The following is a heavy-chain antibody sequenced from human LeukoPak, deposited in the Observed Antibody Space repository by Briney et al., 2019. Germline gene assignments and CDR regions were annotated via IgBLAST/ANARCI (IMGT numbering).Heavy chain of an antibody. V-gene: IGHV3-30*02. Sequence: GGSLRLSCAASGFTFSNYGMHWARQAPGKGLEWVAFIRYDGTNKYYADSVKGRFTISRDNSKNTLYLQMNSLRAEDTAVYYCAKGDSGSYSVDYWGQGTLVTVSS. CDR2: IRYDGTNK. D-gene: IGHD1-26*01. J-gene: IGHJ4*02. CDR3: AKGDSGSYSVDY. CDR1: GFTFSNYG.